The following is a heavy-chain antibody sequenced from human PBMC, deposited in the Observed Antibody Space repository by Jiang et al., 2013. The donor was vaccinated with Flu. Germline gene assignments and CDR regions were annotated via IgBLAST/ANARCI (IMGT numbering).Heavy chain of an antibody. Sequence: QLLESGGGVVQPGRSLRLSCAASGFTFSSYAMHWVRQAPGKGLEWVAVISYDGSNKYYADSVKGRFTISRDNSKNTLYLQMNSLRAEDTAVYYCARDLRYFDWGGAMDVWGKGTTVTVSS. D-gene: IGHD3-9*01. J-gene: IGHJ6*03. CDR1: GFTFSSYA. CDR3: ARDLRYFDWGGAMDV. V-gene: IGHV3-30*01. CDR2: ISYDGSNK.